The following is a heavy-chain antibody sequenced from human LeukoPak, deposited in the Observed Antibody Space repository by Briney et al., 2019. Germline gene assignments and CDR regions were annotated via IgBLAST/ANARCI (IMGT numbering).Heavy chain of an antibody. CDR3: ARDSIGDY. Sequence: PGGSLRLSCAASGFTFSSYSMNWVRQAPGKGLEWVSSISSSSSYIYYADSVKGRFTISRDNAKNSLHLQMNGLRAEDTAIYYCARDSIGDYWGQGTLVTVSS. CDR1: GFTFSSYS. J-gene: IGHJ4*02. D-gene: IGHD2-21*01. V-gene: IGHV3-21*01. CDR2: ISSSSSYI.